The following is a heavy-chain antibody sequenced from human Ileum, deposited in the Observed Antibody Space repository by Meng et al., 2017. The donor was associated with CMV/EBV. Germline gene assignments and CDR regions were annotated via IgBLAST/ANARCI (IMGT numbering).Heavy chain of an antibody. V-gene: IGHV4-39*07. CDR3: ARGHCSSTSCYGGDWFDP. CDR1: GGSISSSSYY. D-gene: IGHD2-2*01. J-gene: IGHJ5*02. Sequence: LQLQGSGPGLVKPSATLSLPGTVSGGSISSSSYYWGWIRQPPGKGLEWIGSIYYSGSTYYNPSLKSRVTISVDTSKNQFSLKLSSVTAADTAVYYCARGHCSSTSCYGGDWFDPWGQGTLVTVSS. CDR2: IYYSGST.